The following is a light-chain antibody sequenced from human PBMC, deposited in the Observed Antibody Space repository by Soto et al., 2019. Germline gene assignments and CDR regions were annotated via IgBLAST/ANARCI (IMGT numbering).Light chain of an antibody. J-gene: IGLJ1*01. Sequence: QSALTQPASVSGSPGQSITISCTGTSSDVGGYNYVSWYQQHPGKAPKLMIYDVSNRPSGVSNLFSGSKSGNTASLTISGLQAEDEADYYCSSYTSSSTLAYVFGTGTKVTVL. V-gene: IGLV2-14*01. CDR3: SSYTSSSTLAYV. CDR1: SSDVGGYNY. CDR2: DVS.